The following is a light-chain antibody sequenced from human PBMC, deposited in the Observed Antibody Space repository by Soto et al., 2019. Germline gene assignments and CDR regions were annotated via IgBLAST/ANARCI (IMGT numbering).Light chain of an antibody. CDR2: MNN. J-gene: IGLJ2*01. Sequence: VLTQPPSASGTPGQRVTISCSGSTSNIGSNYVYWYQQLPGTAPKLLIYMNNQRPSGVPDRFSGSKSGTSASLAISGLRSEDEADYYCAAWDDSLSGRVFGGGTKLTVL. CDR1: TSNIGSNY. CDR3: AAWDDSLSGRV. V-gene: IGLV1-47*01.